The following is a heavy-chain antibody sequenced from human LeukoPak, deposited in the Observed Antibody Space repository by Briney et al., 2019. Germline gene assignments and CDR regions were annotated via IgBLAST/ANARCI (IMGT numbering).Heavy chain of an antibody. CDR3: ARNRTPWPLFAS. CDR2: ISTDGAIT. Sequence: GGSLRLSCAASGFTFTSVWMHWFRQAPGRGLVWISRISTDGAITGYADSVKGRFTISRDNAKNTLYLQMNSLRAEDTAVYYWARNRTPWPLFASWGKGALVTVSS. D-gene: IGHD2-15*01. CDR1: GFTFTSVW. V-gene: IGHV3-74*01. J-gene: IGHJ4*02.